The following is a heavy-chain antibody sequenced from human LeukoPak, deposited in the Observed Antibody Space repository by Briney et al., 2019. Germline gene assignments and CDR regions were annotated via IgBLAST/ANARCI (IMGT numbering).Heavy chain of an antibody. CDR2: INHSGST. J-gene: IGHJ3*02. Sequence: PSETLSLTCAVYGGSFSGYYWSWIRQPPGKGLEWIGEINHSGSTNYNPSLKSRVTISVDTSKNQFSLKLSSVTAADTAVYYCARRGSYYAAFDIWGQGTMVTVSS. V-gene: IGHV4-34*01. D-gene: IGHD1-26*01. CDR3: ARRGSYYAAFDI. CDR1: GGSFSGYY.